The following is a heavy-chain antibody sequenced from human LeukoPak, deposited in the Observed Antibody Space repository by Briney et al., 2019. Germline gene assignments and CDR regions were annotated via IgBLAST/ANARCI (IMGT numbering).Heavy chain of an antibody. D-gene: IGHD6-19*01. J-gene: IGHJ6*03. CDR2: IYYSGNT. CDR1: DGSISSYY. Sequence: SETLSLTCTVSDGSISSYYWSWIRQPPGKGLEWIGYIYYSGNTNYNPSLKSRVTISVDTSKSQFSLKLSSVTAADTAVYYCARAFKAVAGTNYYMDVWGKGTTVTVSS. CDR3: ARAFKAVAGTNYYMDV. V-gene: IGHV4-59*01.